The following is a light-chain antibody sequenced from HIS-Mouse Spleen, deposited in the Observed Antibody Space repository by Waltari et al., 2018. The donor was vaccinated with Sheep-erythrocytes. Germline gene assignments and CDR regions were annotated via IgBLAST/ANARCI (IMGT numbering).Light chain of an antibody. CDR3: QAWDSSIVV. Sequence: SSELTQPPSVSVSPGQTASITCSGDQLGDKYACWYQQKPGQSPVLVIHQDTKRPSGIPERFSGSNSGNTATLTISGTQAMDEADYYCQAWDSSIVVFGGGTKLTVL. J-gene: IGLJ2*01. CDR1: QLGDKY. V-gene: IGLV3-1*01. CDR2: QDT.